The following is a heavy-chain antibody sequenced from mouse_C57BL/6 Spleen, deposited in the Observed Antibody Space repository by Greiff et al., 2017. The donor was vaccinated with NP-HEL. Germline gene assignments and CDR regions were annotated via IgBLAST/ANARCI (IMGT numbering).Heavy chain of an antibody. CDR1: GYTFTSYW. CDR3: ARDQYYFDY. J-gene: IGHJ2*01. Sequence: QVQLQQPGAELVRPGTSVKLSCKASGYTFTSYWMHWVKQRPGQGLEWIGVIDPSDSYTNYNQKFKGKATLTVDTSSSTAYMQLSSLTSDDSAVYYCARDQYYFDYWGQGTTLTVSS. V-gene: IGHV1-59*01. CDR2: IDPSDSYT.